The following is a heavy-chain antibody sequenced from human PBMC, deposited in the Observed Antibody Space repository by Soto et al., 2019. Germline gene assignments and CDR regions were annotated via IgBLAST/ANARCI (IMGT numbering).Heavy chain of an antibody. D-gene: IGHD3-10*01. CDR1: GDSVSSNSAA. CDR3: ARDRAQFGMDV. Sequence: QVQLQQSGPGLVKPSQTLSLTCAISGDSVSSNSAAWNWIRKSPSRRLEWLGRTYHRSKWHNDSAEYVKSRITIHPYTYKNQFSLQLNSVTPDDTAVYYCARDRAQFGMDVWGQGTTVTVSS. J-gene: IGHJ6*02. CDR2: TYHRSKWHN. V-gene: IGHV6-1*01.